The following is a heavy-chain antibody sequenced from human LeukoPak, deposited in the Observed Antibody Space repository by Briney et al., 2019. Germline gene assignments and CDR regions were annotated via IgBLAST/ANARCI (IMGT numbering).Heavy chain of an antibody. CDR2: INHSGST. J-gene: IGHJ4*02. V-gene: IGHV4-34*01. CDR3: ARLEAYSSGWYDY. CDR1: GGSFSGYY. D-gene: IGHD6-19*01. Sequence: PSETLSLTCAVYGGSFSGYYWSWIRQPPGKGLEWIGEINHSGSTNYNPSLKSRVTISVDTSKNQFSLKLSSVTAADTAVYYCARLEAYSSGWYDYWGQGTLVTVSS.